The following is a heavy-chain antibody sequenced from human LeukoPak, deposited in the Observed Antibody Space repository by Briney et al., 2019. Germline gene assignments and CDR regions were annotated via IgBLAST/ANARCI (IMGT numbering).Heavy chain of an antibody. CDR1: GGSTSSYY. CDR2: IYYSGST. V-gene: IGHV4-59*01. CDR3: ARVPTYYDFWSGSARYYYYMDV. D-gene: IGHD3-3*01. J-gene: IGHJ6*03. Sequence: SETLSLTCTVSGGSTSSYYWSWIRQPPGKGLEWIGYIYYSGSTNYNPSLKSRVTISVDTSKNQFSLKLSSVTAADTAVYYCARVPTYYDFWSGSARYYYYMDVWGKGTTVTISS.